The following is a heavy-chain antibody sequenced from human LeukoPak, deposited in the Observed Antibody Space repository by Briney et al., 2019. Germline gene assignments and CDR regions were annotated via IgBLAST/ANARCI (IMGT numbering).Heavy chain of an antibody. Sequence: GGSLRLSRAASGFTFSNYWMHWVRQAPGKGLVWVSRINSDGSSTSYADFVKGRFTISRDNTDNSLFLQMSSLRAEDTAVYYCVRERRQWQPFDIWGQGTMVTVSS. CDR1: GFTFSNYW. J-gene: IGHJ3*02. CDR3: VRERRQWQPFDI. V-gene: IGHV3-74*01. D-gene: IGHD6-19*01. CDR2: INSDGSST.